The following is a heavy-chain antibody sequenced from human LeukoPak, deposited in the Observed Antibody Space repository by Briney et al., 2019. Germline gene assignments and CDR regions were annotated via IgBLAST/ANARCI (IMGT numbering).Heavy chain of an antibody. D-gene: IGHD2-21*01. CDR1: GFTFSSYG. CDR2: ISGSGGST. CDR3: AEEGENYAFDI. Sequence: GGSLRLSCAASGFTFSSYGMHWVRQAPGKGLEWVSAISGSGGSTYYADSVKGRFTISRDNSKNTPYLQMNSLRAEDTAIYYCAEEGENYAFDIWGQGTMVTVSS. V-gene: IGHV3-23*01. J-gene: IGHJ3*02.